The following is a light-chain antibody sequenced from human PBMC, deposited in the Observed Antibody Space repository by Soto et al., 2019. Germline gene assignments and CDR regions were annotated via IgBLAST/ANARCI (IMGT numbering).Light chain of an antibody. CDR1: QSVGSN. J-gene: IGKJ3*01. V-gene: IGKV3-11*01. CDR2: DAS. Sequence: IVMTQSPATLSVSPGERATLSCRASQSVGSNLAWYQQKPGQAPRLLIYDASNRATGIPARFSGSGSGTDFTLTISSLEPEDFAVYYCQQRRGFGPGTKVDIK. CDR3: QQRRG.